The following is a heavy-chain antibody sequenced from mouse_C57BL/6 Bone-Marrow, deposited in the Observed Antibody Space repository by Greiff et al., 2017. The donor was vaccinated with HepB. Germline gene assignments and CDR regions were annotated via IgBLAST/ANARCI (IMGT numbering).Heavy chain of an antibody. CDR2: IHPNSGST. Sequence: QVQLQQPGAELVKPGASVKLSCKASGYTFTSYWMHWVKQRPGQGLEWIGMIHPNSGSTNYNEKFKSKATLTVDKSSSTAYMQLSSLTSEDSAVYYCARCYYYGSNYFDYWGQGTTLTVSS. J-gene: IGHJ2*01. D-gene: IGHD1-1*01. CDR1: GYTFTSYW. CDR3: ARCYYYGSNYFDY. V-gene: IGHV1-64*01.